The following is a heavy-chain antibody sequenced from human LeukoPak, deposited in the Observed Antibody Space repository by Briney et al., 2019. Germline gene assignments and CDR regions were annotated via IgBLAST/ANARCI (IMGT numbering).Heavy chain of an antibody. CDR2: ILSDGSKE. D-gene: IGHD3-16*02. J-gene: IGHJ6*02. CDR3: ARGYDYVWGSYRPSCMDV. CDR1: GFTFSSYG. V-gene: IGHV3-33*01. Sequence: GGSLRLSCAASGFTFSSYGMHWVRQAPGKGLEWVAVILSDGSKEFYTDSVKGRFTISRDNSKNTLYLQMNSLRAEDTVVYYCARGYDYVWGSYRPSCMDVWGQGTTVTVSS.